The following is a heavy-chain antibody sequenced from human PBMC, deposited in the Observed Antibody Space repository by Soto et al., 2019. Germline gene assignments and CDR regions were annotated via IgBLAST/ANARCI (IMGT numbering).Heavy chain of an antibody. Sequence: QVQLVESGGGVVQPGRSLRLSCAASGFTFSSYGMHWVRQAPGKGLEWVAVIWYDGSNKYYADSVKGRFTISRDNSKNTLYLQMNSLRAEDTAVYYCARGGSSGWYESVGDYWGQGTLVTVSS. D-gene: IGHD6-19*01. CDR3: ARGGSSGWYESVGDY. V-gene: IGHV3-33*01. CDR2: IWYDGSNK. J-gene: IGHJ4*02. CDR1: GFTFSSYG.